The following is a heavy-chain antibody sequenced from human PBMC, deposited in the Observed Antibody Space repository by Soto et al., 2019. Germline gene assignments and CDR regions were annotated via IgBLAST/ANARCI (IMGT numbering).Heavy chain of an antibody. CDR2: IYYSGST. V-gene: IGHV4-59*01. D-gene: IGHD4-17*01. CDR1: GGSISSYY. Sequence: QVQLQESGPGLVKPSETLSLTCTVSGGSISSYYWSWIRQPPGKGLEWIGYIYYSGSTNYNPSLKSRVTISVDTSKNQFSLKLSSVTAADTAVYYCARDGWSATTLTTDAFDIWGQGTMVTVSS. CDR3: ARDGWSATTLTTDAFDI. J-gene: IGHJ3*02.